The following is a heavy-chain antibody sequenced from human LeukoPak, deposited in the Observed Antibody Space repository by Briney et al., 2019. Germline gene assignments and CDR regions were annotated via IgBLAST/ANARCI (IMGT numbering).Heavy chain of an antibody. CDR3: APRRVAADKGFDY. V-gene: IGHV1-2*02. D-gene: IGHD6-19*01. J-gene: IGHJ4*02. Sequence: GASVKVSCKASGYTFTDYYMHWMRQAPGQGPEWMGWMNPNSCGTHYAQKFQGRVTMTRDTSITTAYMELSSLRSDDTAVYYCAPRRVAADKGFDYWGQGTLVTVSS. CDR1: GYTFTDYY. CDR2: MNPNSCGT.